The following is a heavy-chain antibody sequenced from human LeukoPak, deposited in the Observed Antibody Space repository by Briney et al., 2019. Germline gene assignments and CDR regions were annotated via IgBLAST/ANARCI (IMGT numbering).Heavy chain of an antibody. V-gene: IGHV3-21*01. CDR3: AIGPRAYCSGGSCYENAY. Sequence: GGSLRLSCAASGFTFTSYNMIWVRQAPGKGLEWVSPISTSSSYIYYADSVKGRFTISRDSAKNSLYLQMNSLRAEDTAVFYCAIGPRAYCSGGSCYENAYWGQGTLVTVSS. J-gene: IGHJ4*02. CDR1: GFTFTSYN. D-gene: IGHD2-15*01. CDR2: ISTSSSYI.